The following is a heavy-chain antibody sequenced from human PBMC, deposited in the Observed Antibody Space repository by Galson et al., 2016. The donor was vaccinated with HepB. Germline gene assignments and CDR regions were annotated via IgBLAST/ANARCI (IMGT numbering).Heavy chain of an antibody. D-gene: IGHD3-9*01. V-gene: IGHV3-21*01. CDR3: AKDSYRLVIMSLVDV. CDR1: GFTFSSYS. Sequence: SLRLSCAASGFTFSSYSMNWVRQAPGKGLEWVSSISSRSSYIYHADSVKGRFTISRDNSKDTLYLQMNSLRAEDTAVYYCAKDSYRLVIMSLVDVWGHGTTVTVSS. CDR2: ISSRSSYI. J-gene: IGHJ6*02.